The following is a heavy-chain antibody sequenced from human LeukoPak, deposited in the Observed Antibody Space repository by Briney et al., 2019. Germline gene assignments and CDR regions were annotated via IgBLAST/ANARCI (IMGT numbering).Heavy chain of an antibody. CDR3: ARDVLGTTPFDY. V-gene: IGHV1-18*01. CDR2: ISAKNGDT. J-gene: IGHJ4*02. Sequence: ASVKVSCKASGYIFSNYGISWVRQAPGQGLEWMGWISAKNGDTNYIQKFRGRVTMTTDTSTSTAYMELWSLRSDDTAVYYCARDVLGTTPFDYWGQGTLVTVSS. D-gene: IGHD1-7*01. CDR1: GYIFSNYG.